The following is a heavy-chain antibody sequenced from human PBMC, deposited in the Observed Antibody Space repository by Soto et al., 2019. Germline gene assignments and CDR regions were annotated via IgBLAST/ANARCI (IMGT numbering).Heavy chain of an antibody. V-gene: IGHV1-2*04. Sequence: ASVKVSCKASGYTFTGYYMHWVRQAPGQGLEWMGWINPNSGATNYAQKFQGWVTMTRDTAISTAYLELSRLRSDDTAVYYCARLREPAAHYYYYMDLWSKGTTVTVSS. CDR1: GYTFTGYY. D-gene: IGHD2-15*01. CDR3: ARLREPAAHYYYYMDL. J-gene: IGHJ6*03. CDR2: INPNSGAT.